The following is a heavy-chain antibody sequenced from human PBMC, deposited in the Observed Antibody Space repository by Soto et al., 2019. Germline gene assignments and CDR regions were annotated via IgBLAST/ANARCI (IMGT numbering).Heavy chain of an antibody. CDR1: GYTFTGYY. Sequence: ASVKVSCKASGYTFTGYYMHWVRQAPGQGLEWMGWINPNSGGTNYAQKFQGWVTMTRDTSISTAYMELSRLRSDDTAVYYCAAGRGMRYFDWWSGAFDIWGQGTMVTVSS. CDR3: AAGRGMRYFDWWSGAFDI. D-gene: IGHD3-9*01. J-gene: IGHJ3*02. V-gene: IGHV1-2*04. CDR2: INPNSGGT.